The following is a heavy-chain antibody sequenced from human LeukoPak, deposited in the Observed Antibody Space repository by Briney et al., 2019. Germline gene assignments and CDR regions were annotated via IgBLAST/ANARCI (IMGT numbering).Heavy chain of an antibody. J-gene: IGHJ4*02. V-gene: IGHV1-2*02. CDR2: INPNSGGT. CDR1: GYTFTGYY. CDR3: ARDLKPHIVVVTATLDY. D-gene: IGHD2-21*02. Sequence: ASVKVSCKASGYTFTGYYMHSVRQAPGQGLEWMGWINPNSGGTNYAQKFQGRVTMTRDTSISTAYMELSSLRAEDTAVYYCARDLKPHIVVVTATLDYWGQGTLVTVSS.